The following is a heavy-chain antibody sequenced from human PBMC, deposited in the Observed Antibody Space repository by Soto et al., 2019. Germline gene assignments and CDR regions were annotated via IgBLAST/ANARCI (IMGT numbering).Heavy chain of an antibody. D-gene: IGHD4-17*01. J-gene: IGHJ4*02. Sequence: EVQLVESGGGLVQPGGSLRLSCAASGFTFSSYAMHWVRQAPGKGLEYVSAISSNGGSTYYANSVKGRFTISRDNSKNTLYLQMGSLRAEDMAVYYCARVGGGGDYGDYWGQGTLVTVSS. CDR3: ARVGGGGDYGDY. CDR1: GFTFSSYA. V-gene: IGHV3-64*01. CDR2: ISSNGGST.